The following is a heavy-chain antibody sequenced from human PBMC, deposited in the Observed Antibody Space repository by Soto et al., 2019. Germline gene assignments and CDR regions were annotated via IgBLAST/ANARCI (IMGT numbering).Heavy chain of an antibody. CDR2: IIPILGSA. Sequence: QVQLVQSGAEVKKPGSSVKVSCKASGGTLSNYAISWVRQAPGQGLEWRGGIIPILGSANYAQKFQDRVTITADESTSTTYMELSSLRSEDAAVYYCASRERVGGFDIWGQGTRVTVSS. V-gene: IGHV1-69*01. CDR1: GGTLSNYA. D-gene: IGHD1-26*01. CDR3: ASRERVGGFDI. J-gene: IGHJ3*02.